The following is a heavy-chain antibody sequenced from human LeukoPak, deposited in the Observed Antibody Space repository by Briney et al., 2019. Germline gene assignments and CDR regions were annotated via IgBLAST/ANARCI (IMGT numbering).Heavy chain of an antibody. CDR3: ARVDPIAAALDY. V-gene: IGHV4-59*01. CDR2: IYYSGST. CDR1: GGSISSYY. J-gene: IGHJ4*02. Sequence: SETLSLTCTVSGGSISSYYWSWIRQPPGKGLEWIGYIYYSGSTNYNPSLKSRVTISVDTSKNQFSLKLSSVTAADTAVYYCARVDPIAAALDYWGQGTLVTVSS. D-gene: IGHD6-13*01.